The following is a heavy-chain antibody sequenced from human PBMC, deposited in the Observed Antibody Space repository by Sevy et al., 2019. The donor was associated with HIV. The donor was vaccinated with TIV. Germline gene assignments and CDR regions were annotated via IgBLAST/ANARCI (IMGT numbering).Heavy chain of an antibody. Sequence: SETLSLACTVSGGSISSYYWSWIRRPPGKGLEWIGHLYYSGSTNDNPSLKSRVTISVDTSKNQFSLKLSSVTAADPAVYCSASAPPPIAVAFDYWGQGTLVTVSS. D-gene: IGHD6-19*01. CDR3: ASAPPPIAVAFDY. V-gene: IGHV4-59*01. CDR1: GGSISSYY. J-gene: IGHJ4*02. CDR2: LYYSGST.